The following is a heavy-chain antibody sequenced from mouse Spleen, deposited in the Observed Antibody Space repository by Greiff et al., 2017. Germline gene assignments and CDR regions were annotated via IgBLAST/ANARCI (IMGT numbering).Heavy chain of an antibody. V-gene: IGHV1-80*01. Sequence: QVQLQQSGAELVKPGASVKISCKASGYAFSSYWMNWVKQRPGKGLEWIGQIYPGGGDTNYTGKFKGKATLTADKSSSTAYMQLSSLTSEDSAVYFCASEGGNYVGYYAMDYWGQGTSVTVSS. CDR2: IYPGGGDT. D-gene: IGHD2-1*01. CDR3: ASEGGNYVGYYAMDY. J-gene: IGHJ4*01. CDR1: GYAFSSYW.